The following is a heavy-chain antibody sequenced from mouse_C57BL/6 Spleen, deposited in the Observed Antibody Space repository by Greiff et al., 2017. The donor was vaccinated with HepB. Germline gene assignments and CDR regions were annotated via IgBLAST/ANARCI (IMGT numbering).Heavy chain of an antibody. V-gene: IGHV1-80*01. CDR1: GYAFSSYW. D-gene: IGHD2-4*01. CDR2: IYPGDGDT. J-gene: IGHJ4*01. CDR3: ARGLRQGIDAMDY. Sequence: VQLQQSGAELVKPGASVKISCKASGYAFSSYWMNWVKQRPGKGLEWIGQIYPGDGDTNYNGKFKGKATLTADKSSSTAYMQLSSLTSEDSAVYFCARGLRQGIDAMDYWGQGTSVTVSS.